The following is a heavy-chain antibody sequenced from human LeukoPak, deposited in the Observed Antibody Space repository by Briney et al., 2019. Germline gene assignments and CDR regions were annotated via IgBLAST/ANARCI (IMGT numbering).Heavy chain of an antibody. V-gene: IGHV4-59*08. CDR3: ARHVWLQPFDY. CDR2: IYYSGST. CDR1: GGSISSYY. J-gene: IGHJ4*02. Sequence: SETLSLTCTVSGGSISSYYWSWVRQPPGKGLEWIGYIYYSGSTNYNPSLKSRVTISVDTSKNQFSLKLSSVTAADTAVYYCARHVWLQPFDYWGQGTLVTVSS. D-gene: IGHD3-9*01.